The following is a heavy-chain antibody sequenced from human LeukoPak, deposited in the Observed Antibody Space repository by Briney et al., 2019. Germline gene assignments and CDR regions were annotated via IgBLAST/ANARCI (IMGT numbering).Heavy chain of an antibody. CDR2: ISAYNGNT. CDR1: GYTFTSYG. CDR3: ARDRGGNRGYSGYDPGDY. V-gene: IGHV1-18*01. D-gene: IGHD5-12*01. J-gene: IGHJ4*02. Sequence: GASVKVSCKASGYTFTSYGIGWVRQAPGQGLEWMGWISAYNGNTNYAQKLQGRVTMTTDTSTSTAYMELRSLRSDDTAVYYCARDRGGNRGYSGYDPGDYWGQGTLVTVSS.